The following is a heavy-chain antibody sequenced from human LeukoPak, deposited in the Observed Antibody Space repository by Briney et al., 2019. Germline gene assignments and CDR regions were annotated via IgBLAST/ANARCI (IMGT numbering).Heavy chain of an antibody. V-gene: IGHV3-7*01. CDR1: GFTFSSYG. Sequence: GGSLRLSCAASGFTFSSYGMHWVRQAPGKGLEWVANIKQDGSEKYYVDSVKGRFTISRDNAKNSLYLQMNSLRAEDTAVYYCARRPTKWELLMRGMDVWGQGTTVTVSS. CDR3: ARRPTKWELLMRGMDV. J-gene: IGHJ6*02. CDR2: IKQDGSEK. D-gene: IGHD1-26*01.